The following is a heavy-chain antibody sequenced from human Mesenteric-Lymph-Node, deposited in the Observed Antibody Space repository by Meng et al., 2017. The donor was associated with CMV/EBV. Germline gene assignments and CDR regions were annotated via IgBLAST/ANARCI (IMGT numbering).Heavy chain of an antibody. J-gene: IGHJ6*02. V-gene: IGHV3-30*02. CDR1: GFTFSSYG. CDR3: AKRGPLRVDV. D-gene: IGHD3-10*01. Sequence: GESLKISCAASGFTFSSYGMHWVRQAPGKGLEWVAFIRYDGSNKYYADSVKGRFTISRDNSKNTLHLQMNSLRADDTAMYYCAKRGPLRVDVWGQGTTVTVSS. CDR2: IRYDGSNK.